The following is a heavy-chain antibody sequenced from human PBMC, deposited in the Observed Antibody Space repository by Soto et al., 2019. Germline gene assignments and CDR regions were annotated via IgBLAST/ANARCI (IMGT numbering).Heavy chain of an antibody. Sequence: SVKVSCKGSGGTFSSHCISWVLQAPGQGLEWMGGIIPIFGTATANYAQKFQGRVTITADESTSTAYMELSSLRSEDTAVFYCAKERGGYRSNRAFDSWGQGTLVTVSS. CDR3: AKERGGYRSNRAFDS. D-gene: IGHD3-16*01. J-gene: IGHJ4*02. CDR2: IIPIFGTATA. V-gene: IGHV1-69*13. CDR1: GGTFSSHC.